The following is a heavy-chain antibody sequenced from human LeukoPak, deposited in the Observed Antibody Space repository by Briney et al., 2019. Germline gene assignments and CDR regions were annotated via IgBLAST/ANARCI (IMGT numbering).Heavy chain of an antibody. V-gene: IGHV3-11*04. Sequence: GGSLRLSCAASGFTFSDYYMTWIRQAPGKGLEWVSYSSSTGNIIFYADSVKGRFTISRDNAKNSLYPQMNSLRAEDAAVYYCARDPLIGSTYTTAWGYWGQGTLVTVSS. CDR1: GFTFSDYY. CDR2: SSSTGNII. CDR3: ARDPLIGSTYTTAWGY. D-gene: IGHD2-2*01. J-gene: IGHJ4*02.